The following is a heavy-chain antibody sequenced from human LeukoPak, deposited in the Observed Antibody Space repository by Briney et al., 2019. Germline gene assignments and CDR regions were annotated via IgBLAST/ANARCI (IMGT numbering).Heavy chain of an antibody. V-gene: IGHV4-61*02. CDR3: ARDRPIQLWRILPADY. Sequence: SETLSLTCTVSGGSISSSSYYWSWIRQPAGKGLEWIGRIYTSGSTNYNPSLKSRVTISVDTSKNQFSLKLSSVTAADTAVYYCARDRPIQLWRILPADYWGQGTLVTVSS. J-gene: IGHJ4*02. D-gene: IGHD5-18*01. CDR2: IYTSGST. CDR1: GGSISSSSYY.